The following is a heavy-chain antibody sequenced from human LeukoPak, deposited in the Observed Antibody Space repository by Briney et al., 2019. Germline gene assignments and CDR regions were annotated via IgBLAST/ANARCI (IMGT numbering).Heavy chain of an antibody. D-gene: IGHD5-12*01. CDR3: TRDSGYNAFDI. V-gene: IGHV3-7*01. CDR2: IKQDGSEK. Sequence: GGSLRLSCAASGFTFSSYAMSWVRQAPGKGLEWVANIKQDGSEKYYVDSVKGRFTISRDNAKNSLYLQMNSLRAEDTAVYYCTRDSGYNAFDIWGQGTMVTVSS. J-gene: IGHJ3*02. CDR1: GFTFSSYA.